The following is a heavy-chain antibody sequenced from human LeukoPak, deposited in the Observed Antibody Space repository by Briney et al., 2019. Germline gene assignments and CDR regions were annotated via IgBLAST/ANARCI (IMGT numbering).Heavy chain of an antibody. CDR1: GFTLSSYA. Sequence: GGSLRLSCAASGFTLSSYAMSWVRQPPGRGLEWVAYVGDNGGGARYADSVRGRFTISKDNSKNTLYLEMNSLRPEDTAVYYCAIINRIEWELGEGGQGALVTVSS. V-gene: IGHV3-23*01. CDR3: AIINRIEWELGE. CDR2: VGDNGGGA. J-gene: IGHJ4*02. D-gene: IGHD1-26*01.